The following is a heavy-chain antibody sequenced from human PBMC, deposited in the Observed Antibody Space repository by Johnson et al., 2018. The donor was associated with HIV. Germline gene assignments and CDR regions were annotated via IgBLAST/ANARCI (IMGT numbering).Heavy chain of an antibody. Sequence: QVQLVESGGDLVKPGGSLRLSCAASGFSFSSYGMHWVRQAPGKGLEWVAVIWYDGSNQYYADSVKGRFTISRDNSKNTLYLQVTSLRAEDTAVYYCARGSLSGSPDIWGQGTMVTVSS. CDR1: GFSFSSYG. V-gene: IGHV3-33*08. CDR2: IWYDGSNQ. J-gene: IGHJ3*02. D-gene: IGHD1-26*01. CDR3: ARGSLSGSPDI.